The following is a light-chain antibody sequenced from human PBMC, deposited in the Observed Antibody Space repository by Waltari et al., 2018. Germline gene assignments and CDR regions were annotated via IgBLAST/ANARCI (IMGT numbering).Light chain of an antibody. CDR1: QRVLYSSNNQNY. Sequence: DIVMTQSPDSLAVSLGERATINCKSSQRVLYSSNNQNYLARYQQKPGQPPKLFIYWASTRESGVPERFSGSGSGTDFTLTISSLQAEDVAVYYCQQYYTTPPTFGQGTRLEIK. CDR2: WAS. J-gene: IGKJ5*01. V-gene: IGKV4-1*01. CDR3: QQYYTTPPT.